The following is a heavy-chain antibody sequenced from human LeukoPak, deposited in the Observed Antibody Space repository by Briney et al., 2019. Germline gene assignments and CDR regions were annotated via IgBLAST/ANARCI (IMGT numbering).Heavy chain of an antibody. Sequence: GSLRLSCAASGFTFSSYAMSWVRPAPGKGLEWVSAISGSGGSTYYADSVKGRFTISRDNSKNTLYLQMNSLRAEDTAVYYCAKGVAPSSGWYSLWGQGTLVTVSS. CDR2: ISGSGGST. D-gene: IGHD6-19*01. J-gene: IGHJ4*02. CDR1: GFTFSSYA. CDR3: AKGVAPSSGWYSL. V-gene: IGHV3-23*01.